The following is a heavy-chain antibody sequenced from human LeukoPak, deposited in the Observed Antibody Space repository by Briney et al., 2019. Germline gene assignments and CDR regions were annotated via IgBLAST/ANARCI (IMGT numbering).Heavy chain of an antibody. CDR1: GYTFTGYY. V-gene: IGHV1-2*02. CDR2: INPNSGGT. J-gene: IGHJ6*02. Sequence: GASVKVSCKASGYTFTGYYMHWVRQAPGQGLEWMGWINPNSGGTNYAQKFQGRVTMTRDTSISTAYMELSRLRSDDTAVYYCARDQQLVPYYYYYGMDVWGQGTTVTVSS. D-gene: IGHD6-13*01. CDR3: ARDQQLVPYYYYYGMDV.